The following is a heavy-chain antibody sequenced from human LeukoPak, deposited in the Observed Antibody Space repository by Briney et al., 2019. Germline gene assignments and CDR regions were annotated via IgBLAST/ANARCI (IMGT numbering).Heavy chain of an antibody. Sequence: SETLSLTCSVYGGSISTYYWTWIRQPPGKGLEWIGYIYYTGSTNYNPSLKSRATMSVDTSKNQFSLNLTSVTAADTAVYYCAREVSGDFDYWGQGTLVTVPS. V-gene: IGHV4-59*01. CDR3: AREVSGDFDY. CDR2: IYYTGST. CDR1: GGSISTYY. J-gene: IGHJ4*02. D-gene: IGHD5/OR15-5a*01.